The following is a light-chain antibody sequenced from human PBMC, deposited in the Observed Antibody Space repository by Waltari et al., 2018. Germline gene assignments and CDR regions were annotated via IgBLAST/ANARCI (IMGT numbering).Light chain of an antibody. CDR3: QKYNSAPWT. Sequence: DIQMTQSPSSLSASVGDRVTLTCRASQGISNYLAWYQQKLGKAPKLLIYTASTLQSGVSSRFSGSGSGTDFTLTISSLQPEDVATYYCQKYNSAPWTFGQGTKVEIK. V-gene: IGKV1-27*01. CDR1: QGISNY. J-gene: IGKJ1*01. CDR2: TAS.